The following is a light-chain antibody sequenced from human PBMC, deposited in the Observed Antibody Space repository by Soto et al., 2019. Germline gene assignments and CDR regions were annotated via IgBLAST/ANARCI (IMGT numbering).Light chain of an antibody. J-gene: IGLJ1*01. CDR3: SSYTSSSPYV. Sequence: QSALTQPASVSGSPGQSITISCTGTSSDVGGYNYVSWYQQHPGKAPKLMIYEVSNRPSGVSNRFSGSKSGNTASLTISGLQAEDEAGYYCSSYTSSSPYVFGTGTKVTVL. CDR1: SSDVGGYNY. CDR2: EVS. V-gene: IGLV2-14*01.